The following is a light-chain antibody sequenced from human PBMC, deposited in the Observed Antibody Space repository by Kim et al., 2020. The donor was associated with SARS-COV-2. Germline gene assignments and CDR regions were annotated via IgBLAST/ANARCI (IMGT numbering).Light chain of an antibody. V-gene: IGKV3-11*01. CDR3: QQRSNWPPT. CDR1: QSISNF. CDR2: DAS. J-gene: IGKJ5*01. Sequence: LSPGKGATLSCRSSQSISNFLAWYQQKPGQAPRLLIYDASNRATGIPARFSGSGAGTDFTLTISSLEPEDFAIYYCQQRSNWPPTFGQGTRLEIK.